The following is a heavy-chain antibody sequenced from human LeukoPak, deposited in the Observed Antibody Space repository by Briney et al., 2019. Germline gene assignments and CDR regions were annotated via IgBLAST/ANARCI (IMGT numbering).Heavy chain of an antibody. D-gene: IGHD3-3*01. V-gene: IGHV3-7*01. Sequence: QSGGSLRLSCAASGFSFSTYWMSWVRQAPGKGLEWVANIKQDGSMKGYVDSVKGRFTISRDNAKNSLYLQMNSLRVEDTAVYYCARDTDFWSGYYFDYWGQGTLVTVSS. CDR2: IKQDGSMK. CDR1: GFSFSTYW. CDR3: ARDTDFWSGYYFDY. J-gene: IGHJ4*02.